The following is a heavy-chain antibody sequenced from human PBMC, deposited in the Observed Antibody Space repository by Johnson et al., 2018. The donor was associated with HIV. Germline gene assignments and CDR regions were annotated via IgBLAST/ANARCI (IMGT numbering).Heavy chain of an antibody. J-gene: IGHJ3*02. Sequence: QVQLVESGGGVVQPGRSLRLSCAASGFTFSSYAMHWVRQAPGKGLEWVAVISYDGSDKYYADSVKGRFTISRDSSKNTLYLQMSSLRAEDTAVYYCARGGIIHDAFDIWGQGTMVTVSS. CDR2: ISYDGSDK. V-gene: IGHV3-30*04. CDR3: ARGGIIHDAFDI. CDR1: GFTFSSYA. D-gene: IGHD1-1*01.